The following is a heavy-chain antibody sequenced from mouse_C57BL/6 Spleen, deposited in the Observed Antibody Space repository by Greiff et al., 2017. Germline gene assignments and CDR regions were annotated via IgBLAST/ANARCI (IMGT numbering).Heavy chain of an antibody. CDR3: TGLTTVVAHFDV. CDR2: IRLKSDNYAT. D-gene: IGHD1-1*01. CDR1: GFTFSNYW. Sequence: DVKLQESGGGLVQPGGSMKLSCVASGFTFSNYWMNWVRQSPEKGLEWVAQIRLKSDNYATHYAESVKGRFTISRDDSKSSVYLQMNNLRAEDTGIYYCTGLTTVVAHFDVWGTGTTVTVSS. V-gene: IGHV6-3*01. J-gene: IGHJ1*03.